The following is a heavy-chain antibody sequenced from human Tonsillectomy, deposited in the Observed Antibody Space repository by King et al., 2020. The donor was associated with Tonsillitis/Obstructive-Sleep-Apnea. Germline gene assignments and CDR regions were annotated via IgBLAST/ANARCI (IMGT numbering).Heavy chain of an antibody. CDR2: IYSSGST. D-gene: IGHD4-11*01. Sequence: LQLQESGPGLVKPSETRSRTCTVSGGSISNYYWSWILRPPGKGLEGIGYIYSSGSTNYNPSLKIRVTISVDTSKNQFSLKLSSVTAADTAVYYCARDPHYDYTWYFDLWGRGTLVTVSS. V-gene: IGHV4-59*01. J-gene: IGHJ2*01. CDR3: ARDPHYDYTWYFDL. CDR1: GGSISNYY.